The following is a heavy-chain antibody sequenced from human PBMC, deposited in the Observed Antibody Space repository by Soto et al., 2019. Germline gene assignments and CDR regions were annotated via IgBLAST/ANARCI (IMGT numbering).Heavy chain of an antibody. CDR1: GGSISSYY. Sequence: QVQLQESGPGLVKPSETLSLTCTVSGGSISSYYWSWIRQPPGKGLEWIGYIYYSGSTNYNPSLKSRVTLSVDTSKNQFSLRLSSVTAADTAVYYCARYLAAAGRGWFDPWGQGTLVTVSS. CDR3: ARYLAAAGRGWFDP. V-gene: IGHV4-59*01. D-gene: IGHD6-13*01. J-gene: IGHJ5*02. CDR2: IYYSGST.